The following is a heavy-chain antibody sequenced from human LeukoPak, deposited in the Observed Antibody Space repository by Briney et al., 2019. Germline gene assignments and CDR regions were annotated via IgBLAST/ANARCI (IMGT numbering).Heavy chain of an antibody. D-gene: IGHD1-1*01. CDR1: GFTFSSYA. CDR3: ARGTTGTLGDY. J-gene: IGHJ4*02. CDR2: ISYNGRNQ. V-gene: IGHV3-30*04. Sequence: GGSLRLSCSASGFTFSSYAMHWVRQAPGKGLEWVAVISYNGRNQNYADSVQGRFTISRDNSKNTLYLQMNSLRAEDTAVYYCARGTTGTLGDYWGQGTLVTVSS.